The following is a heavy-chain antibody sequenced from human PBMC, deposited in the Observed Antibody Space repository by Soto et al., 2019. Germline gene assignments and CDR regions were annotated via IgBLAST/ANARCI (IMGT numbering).Heavy chain of an antibody. D-gene: IGHD4-17*01. V-gene: IGHV5-51*01. CDR3: ATQIGLHGVSRYFDS. CDR2: IFPGDSDS. J-gene: IGHJ4*02. CDR1: GYSFNKYW. Sequence: GESLKSSCKGSGYSFNKYWIAWVRQVPGKGLEWMGIIFPGDSDSVYSPSFQGQVTTSVDKSISTAYLQWSGLKASDTAMYYCATQIGLHGVSRYFDSWGQGTLVTVSS.